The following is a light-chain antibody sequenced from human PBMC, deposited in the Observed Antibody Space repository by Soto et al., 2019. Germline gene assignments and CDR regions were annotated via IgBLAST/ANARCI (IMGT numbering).Light chain of an antibody. CDR1: QSISNW. CDR2: DAS. V-gene: IGKV1-5*01. CDR3: QQYNSYSWT. J-gene: IGKJ1*01. Sequence: DIQMTQSPSTLSASVGDRVTITCRASQSISNWLAWYQQKPGKAPKVLIYDASSLESGVPSRFSGSGSGTEFTLTISSLQPDDFATYYCQQYNSYSWTFGQGTKV.